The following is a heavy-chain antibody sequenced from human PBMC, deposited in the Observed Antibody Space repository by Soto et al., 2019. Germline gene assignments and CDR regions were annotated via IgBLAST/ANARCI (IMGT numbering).Heavy chain of an antibody. CDR3: AREGYSGYDYYNDY. Sequence: PSETLSLTCAVYGGSFSGYYWSWISQPPGKGLELIGEINHSGSTNYNPSLKSRVTISVDTSKNQFSLKLSSVTAADTAVYYCAREGYSGYDYYNDYWGQGTLVTVSS. CDR1: GGSFSGYY. J-gene: IGHJ4*02. V-gene: IGHV4-34*01. CDR2: INHSGST. D-gene: IGHD5-12*01.